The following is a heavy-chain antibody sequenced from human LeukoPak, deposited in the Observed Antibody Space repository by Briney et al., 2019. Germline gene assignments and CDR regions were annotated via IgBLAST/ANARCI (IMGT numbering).Heavy chain of an antibody. CDR3: ARTLWVSEVEGEIPCSGGSCYWDY. D-gene: IGHD2-15*01. CDR1: GGSISSYY. CDR2: IYYSGTT. J-gene: IGHJ4*02. Sequence: SETLSLTCTVSGGSISSYYWSWVRQPPGKGLEWIGYIYYSGTTNYNPSLKSRVTMSVDTSKNQFSLKLSSVTAADTAVYYCARTLWVSEVEGEIPCSGGSCYWDYWGQGTLVTVSS. V-gene: IGHV4-59*08.